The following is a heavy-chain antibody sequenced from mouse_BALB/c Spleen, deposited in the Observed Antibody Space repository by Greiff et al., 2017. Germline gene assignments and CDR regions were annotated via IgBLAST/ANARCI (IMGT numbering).Heavy chain of an antibody. D-gene: IGHD3-1*01. CDR1: GYTFTSYW. Sequence: QVQLQQPGAELVKPGASVKMSCKASGYTFTSYWMHWVKQRPGQGLEWIGVIDPSDSYTSYNQKFKGKATLTVDTSSSTAYMQLSSLTSEDSAVYYCTRARGAMDYWSQGTSVTVSS. CDR3: TRARGAMDY. J-gene: IGHJ4*01. CDR2: IDPSDSYT. V-gene: IGHV1S127*01.